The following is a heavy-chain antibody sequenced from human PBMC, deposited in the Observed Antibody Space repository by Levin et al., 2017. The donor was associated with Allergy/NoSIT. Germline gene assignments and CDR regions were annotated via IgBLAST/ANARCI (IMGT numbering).Heavy chain of an antibody. J-gene: IGHJ6*02. V-gene: IGHV4-59*01. CDR1: GGSISSYY. CDR3: ARDGGTTVVTGYDYDGMDV. CDR2: IYYSGST. Sequence: SETLSLTCTVSGGSISSYYWSWIRQPPGKGLEWIGYIYYSGSTNYNPSLKSRVTISVDTSKNQFSLKLSSVTAADTAVYYCARDGGTTVVTGYDYDGMDVWGQGTTVTVSS. D-gene: IGHD4-23*01.